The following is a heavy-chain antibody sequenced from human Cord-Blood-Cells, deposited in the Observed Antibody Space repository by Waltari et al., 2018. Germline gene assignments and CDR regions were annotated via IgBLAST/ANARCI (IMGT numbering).Heavy chain of an antibody. CDR1: GFPFSSYN. J-gene: IGHJ4*02. D-gene: IGHD6-13*01. V-gene: IGHV3-21*01. CDR3: ARDRDSSSWFDY. Sequence: EVQLVESGGGLVKPGGSLRLSCAASGFPFSSYNMNWVRQAPGKGLEWVSSISSSSSYIYYADSVKDRFTISRDNAKNSLYLQMNSLRAEDTAVYYCARDRDSSSWFDYWGQGTLVTVSS. CDR2: ISSSSSYI.